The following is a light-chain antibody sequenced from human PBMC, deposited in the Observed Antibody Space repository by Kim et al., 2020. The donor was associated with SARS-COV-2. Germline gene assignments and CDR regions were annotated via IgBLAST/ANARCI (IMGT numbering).Light chain of an antibody. CDR1: QEISNY. J-gene: IGKJ1*01. CDR2: AAS. V-gene: IGKV1-27*01. Sequence: VGDRVPTHGRARQEISNYLAWCKLKPGKAPKILIYAASALQPGVPSRFSGSGSGTDFTLTVTSLQPEDVATYYCQKGDSAPWTFGQGTKVDIK. CDR3: QKGDSAPWT.